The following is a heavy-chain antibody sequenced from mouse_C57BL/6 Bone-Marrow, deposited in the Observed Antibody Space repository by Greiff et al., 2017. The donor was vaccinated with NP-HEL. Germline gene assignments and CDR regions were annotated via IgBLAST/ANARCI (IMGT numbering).Heavy chain of an antibody. CDR1: GYSFTDYN. J-gene: IGHJ3*01. V-gene: IGHV1-39*01. CDR2: INPNYGTT. Sequence: EVKLVESGPELVKPGASVKISCKASGYSFTDYNMNWVKQSNGKSLEWIGVINPNYGTTSYNQKFKGKATLTVDQSSSTAYMQLNSLTSEDSAVYYCARNSNLLSWCAYWGQGTLVTVSA. D-gene: IGHD2-5*01. CDR3: ARNSNLLSWCAY.